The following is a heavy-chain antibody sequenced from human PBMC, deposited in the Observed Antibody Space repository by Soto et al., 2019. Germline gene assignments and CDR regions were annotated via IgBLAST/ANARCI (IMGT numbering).Heavy chain of an antibody. CDR3: ATSYDTGFDP. CDR2: IKVDSGYT. CDR1: GYPLIKYG. Sequence: QLQLVQSAAEVKKPGASVRVSCKAYGYPLIKYGISWIRQAPEQGLEWMGWIKVDSGYTNYAQKFQGRVTMTADTSSDTAFMELRSLRLDDTAVYFCATSYDTGFDPWRQGTLVSVSS. J-gene: IGHJ5*02. V-gene: IGHV1-18*04. D-gene: IGHD3-9*01.